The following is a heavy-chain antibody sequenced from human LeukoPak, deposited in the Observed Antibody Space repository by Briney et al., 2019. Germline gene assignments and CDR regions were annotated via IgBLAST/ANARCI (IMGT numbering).Heavy chain of an antibody. CDR2: ISYDGNNK. V-gene: IGHV3-30-3*02. Sequence: GGSLRLSCAASGFTFNSYDMHWVRQAPGKGLEWVAVISYDGNNKYYADSVEGRFTISRDASKRTLFLKMSSLRAEDTAVYYCAKDRGSNSFWTGGIAQWGQGTLVTVSS. J-gene: IGHJ4*02. CDR1: GFTFNSYD. CDR3: AKDRGSNSFWTGGIAQ. D-gene: IGHD3/OR15-3a*01.